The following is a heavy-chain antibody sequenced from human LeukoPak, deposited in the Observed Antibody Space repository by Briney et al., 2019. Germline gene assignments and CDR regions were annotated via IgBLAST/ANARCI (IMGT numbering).Heavy chain of an antibody. CDR2: ISCSSGTI. V-gene: IGHV3-48*01. Sequence: GGSLRLSCAASGFTFSSYSMNWVRQAPGKGLEWVSYISCSSGTIYYADSVKGRFTISRDNAKNSLYLQMNSLRAEDTAVYYCARRPEFGVLYYMDVWGKGTTVTVSS. J-gene: IGHJ6*03. CDR3: ARRPEFGVLYYMDV. D-gene: IGHD3-16*01. CDR1: GFTFSSYS.